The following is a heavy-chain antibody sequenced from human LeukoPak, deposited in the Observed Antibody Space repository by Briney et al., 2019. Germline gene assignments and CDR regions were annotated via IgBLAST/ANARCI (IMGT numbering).Heavy chain of an antibody. Sequence: PGGSLRLSCAASGFTFSSYGMHWVRQAPGKGLEWVANIKQDGSEKYYVDSVKGRFTISRDNAKNSLYLQMNSLRAEDTAVYYCASYYYDSSGYYYDPAYFDYWGQGTLVTVSS. CDR1: GFTFSSYG. CDR3: ASYYYDSSGYYYDPAYFDY. CDR2: IKQDGSEK. D-gene: IGHD3-22*01. V-gene: IGHV3-7*01. J-gene: IGHJ4*02.